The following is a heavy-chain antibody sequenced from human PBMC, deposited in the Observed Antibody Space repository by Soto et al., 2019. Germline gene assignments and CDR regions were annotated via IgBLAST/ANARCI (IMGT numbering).Heavy chain of an antibody. J-gene: IGHJ5*02. D-gene: IGHD2-8*01. Sequence: SETLSLTCTVSGGSISSDYWSWIRQAPGKGLGWIGYVYYSGNSYLKPSLRSRVTISLGASKNQFSLKMRSVTAADTAVYYCARTTIGSRNAVTCSNWFDPSGKGTLVTSP. CDR3: ARTTIGSRNAVTCSNWFDP. V-gene: IGHV4-59*08. CDR1: GGSISSDY. CDR2: VYYSGNS.